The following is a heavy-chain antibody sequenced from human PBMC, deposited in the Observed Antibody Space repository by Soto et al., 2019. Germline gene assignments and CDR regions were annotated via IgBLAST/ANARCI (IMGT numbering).Heavy chain of an antibody. CDR3: ARGYCSGGSCYSLIAY. Sequence: VQLVQSGAEVKKPGASVKVSCKASGYTFTSYGISWVRQAPGQGLEWMGWISANNGNTNYALKVQGRVTMTTDTSTSTAYMELRSLRSDDTAVYYCARGYCSGGSCYSLIAYWGQGTLVTVSS. J-gene: IGHJ4*02. CDR1: GYTFTSYG. V-gene: IGHV1-18*01. D-gene: IGHD2-15*01. CDR2: ISANNGNT.